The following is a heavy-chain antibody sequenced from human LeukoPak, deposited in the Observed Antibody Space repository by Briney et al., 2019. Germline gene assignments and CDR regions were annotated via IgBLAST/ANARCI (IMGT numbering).Heavy chain of an antibody. CDR2: INSDGSST. Sequence: PGGSLRLSCAASGFTFSSYWMHWVRQAPGKGLVWVSRINSDGSSTSYADSVKGRFTISRDNAKNTLYLQMNSLRAEDTAVYYCATGERHYYDSSGYPDVLDYWGQGTLVTVSS. J-gene: IGHJ4*02. V-gene: IGHV3-74*01. D-gene: IGHD3-22*01. CDR1: GFTFSSYW. CDR3: ATGERHYYDSSGYPDVLDY.